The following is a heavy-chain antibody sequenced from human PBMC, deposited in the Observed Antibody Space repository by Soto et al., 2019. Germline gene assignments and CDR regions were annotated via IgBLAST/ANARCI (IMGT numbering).Heavy chain of an antibody. Sequence: GGSLRLSCAASGFTVSSNYMSWVRQAPGKGLEWVSVIYSGGSTYYADSVKGRFTISRDNSMNTLYLQMNSLRAEDTAVYYCARSSGYSYGLDYWGQGTLVTVSS. J-gene: IGHJ4*02. CDR1: GFTVSSNY. V-gene: IGHV3-53*01. D-gene: IGHD5-18*01. CDR3: ARSSGYSYGLDY. CDR2: IYSGGST.